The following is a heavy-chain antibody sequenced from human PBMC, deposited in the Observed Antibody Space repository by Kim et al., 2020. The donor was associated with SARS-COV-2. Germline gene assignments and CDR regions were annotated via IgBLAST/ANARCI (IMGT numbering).Heavy chain of an antibody. CDR3: AGDVRGTRAFDV. D-gene: IGHD1-1*01. V-gene: IGHV3-23*01. J-gene: IGHJ3*01. Sequence: GGSLRLSCAASGFIFRNYAMTWVRQAPGKGLEWVSITCGSGGKTYYADSVKGRVTIAKDNSKKPLDLEMKSVRAEDTSVYSCAGDVRGTRAFDVWGQGTLVAVSS. CDR2: TCGSGGKT. CDR1: GFIFRNYA.